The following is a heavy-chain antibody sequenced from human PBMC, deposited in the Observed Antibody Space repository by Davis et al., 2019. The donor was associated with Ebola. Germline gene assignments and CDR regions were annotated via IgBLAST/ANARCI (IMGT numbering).Heavy chain of an antibody. J-gene: IGHJ6*02. D-gene: IGHD4-17*01. V-gene: IGHV4-59*01. CDR1: SLSFTSSY. CDR3: ARGNYGDYIVLYYYNIDV. Sequence: SETLSLTCTVPSLSFTSSYWNWIRQPPGKGLEWIGYIYYSGSTNYNPSLKSRVTMSVDTSKNQFSLKLSSVTAADTAVYYCARGNYGDYIVLYYYNIDVWGQGTTVTVSS. CDR2: IYYSGST.